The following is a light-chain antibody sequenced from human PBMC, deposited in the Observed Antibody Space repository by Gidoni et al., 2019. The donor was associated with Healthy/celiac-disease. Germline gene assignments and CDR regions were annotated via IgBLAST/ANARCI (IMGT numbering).Light chain of an antibody. CDR3: QAYDSSLSWV. Sequence: QSVLTQPPSVSGAPGQRVTISCTGRSSNIGAGYDVHWYQQLPGTAPKLLIDGNSNRPSGVPDRFSGSKSGTSASLAITGVQAEDEADYYCQAYDSSLSWVFGGGTKLTVL. CDR1: SSNIGAGYD. CDR2: GNS. J-gene: IGLJ3*02. V-gene: IGLV1-40*01.